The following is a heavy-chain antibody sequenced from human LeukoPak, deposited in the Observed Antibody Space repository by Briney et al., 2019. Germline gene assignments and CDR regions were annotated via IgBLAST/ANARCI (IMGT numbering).Heavy chain of an antibody. CDR3: ARGSGITMVRGIIMT. D-gene: IGHD3-10*01. CDR2: NNPNSGGT. CDR1: GYTFTDYY. J-gene: IGHJ5*02. V-gene: IGHV1-2*02. Sequence: ASVKVSCKTSGYTFTDYYMHWVRQAPGQGLEWMGWNNPNSGGTKYAQKFQGRVNMTRDTSISTDYMELSRLRSDDTAVYYCARGSGITMVRGIIMTWGQGTLVTVSS.